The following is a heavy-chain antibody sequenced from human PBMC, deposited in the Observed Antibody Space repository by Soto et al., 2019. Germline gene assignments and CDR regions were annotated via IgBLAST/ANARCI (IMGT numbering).Heavy chain of an antibody. V-gene: IGHV4-34*01. D-gene: IGHD3-22*01. J-gene: IGHJ1*01. CDR1: VRAFSDFY. CDR2: INHSGST. Sequence: SDSLSLTYRVFVRAFSDFYWSWIRQQAGLRLEWIWEINHSGSTNYNPSLKSRVTISVDTSKNQFSLKLSSVTAADTAVYYCARVGPYYYDSSGYYYGRAGKYFQHWGQG. CDR3: ARVGPYYYDSSGYYYGRAGKYFQH.